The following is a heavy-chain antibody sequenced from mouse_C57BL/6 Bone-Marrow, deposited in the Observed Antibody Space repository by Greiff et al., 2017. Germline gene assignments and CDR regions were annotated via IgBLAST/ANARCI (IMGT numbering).Heavy chain of an antibody. V-gene: IGHV1-85*01. CDR3: AEGCDCFYDLDF. CDR1: GYSFTDYD. J-gene: IGHJ1*03. CDR2: INPNYGST. Sequence: QVQLQQSGPELVKPGASVKLSCKASGYSFTDYDINWVKQSIGKGLEWIGSINPNYGSTKYNQKFKGKATLTVDPSSSTAYMELHSLTSEDSAVDFCAEGCDCFYDLDFWGTGTAVTVSS. D-gene: IGHD3-3*01.